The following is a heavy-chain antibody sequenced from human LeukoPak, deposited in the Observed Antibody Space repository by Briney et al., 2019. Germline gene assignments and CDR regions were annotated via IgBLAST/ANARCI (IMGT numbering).Heavy chain of an antibody. V-gene: IGHV3-33*06. CDR2: IWYDGSNK. CDR3: AKDPFYDSSGFFDY. J-gene: IGHJ4*02. Sequence: GGSLRLSCAASGFTFSSYGMHWVRQAPGKGLEWVAVIWYDGSNKYYADSVKGRFTISRDNSKNTLYLQMNSLRAEDTAVYYCAKDPFYDSSGFFDYWGQGTLVTVSS. CDR1: GFTFSSYG. D-gene: IGHD3-22*01.